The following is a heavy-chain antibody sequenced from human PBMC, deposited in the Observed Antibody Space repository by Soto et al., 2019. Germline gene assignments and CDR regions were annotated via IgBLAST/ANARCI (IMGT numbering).Heavy chain of an antibody. CDR1: GGTFSSYA. J-gene: IGHJ6*02. CDR3: AREWRDIVVVVSATGYYYYGMDV. Sequence: SVKVSCKASGGTFSSYAISWVRQPPGQGLAWMGGIIPIFGTANYAQKFQGRVTITADESTSTAYMELSSLRSEDTAVYYCAREWRDIVVVVSATGYYYYGMDVWGQGTTVTVSS. V-gene: IGHV1-69*13. CDR2: IIPIFGTA. D-gene: IGHD2-15*01.